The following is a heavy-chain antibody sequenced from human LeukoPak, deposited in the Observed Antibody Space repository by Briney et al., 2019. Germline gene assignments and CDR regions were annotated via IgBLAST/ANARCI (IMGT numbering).Heavy chain of an antibody. CDR1: GFTFSSYG. V-gene: IGHV3-30*03. Sequence: GGSLRLSCAASGFTFSSYGMHWVRQAPGKGLEWVAVISYDGSNKYYADSVKGRFTISRDNSKNTLYLQMNSLRSEDTAVYYCARVDDSSGFIDYWGQGTLVTVSS. CDR2: ISYDGSNK. CDR3: ARVDDSSGFIDY. D-gene: IGHD3-22*01. J-gene: IGHJ4*02.